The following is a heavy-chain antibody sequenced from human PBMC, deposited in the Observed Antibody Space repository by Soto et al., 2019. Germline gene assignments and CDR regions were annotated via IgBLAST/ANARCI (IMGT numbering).Heavy chain of an antibody. J-gene: IGHJ4*02. CDR3: TRDRIMTDY. V-gene: IGHV3-49*03. CDR2: IRNKASGGTA. CDR1: GFTFGDYS. Sequence: EVQLVESGGGSVQPGRSLRLSCTTSGFTFGDYSMTWFRQAPGKGLEWVSFIRNKASGGTAEYAASVKGRFTVSRDDSKRITYLQMNSLKTEDTGMYYCTRDRIMTDYWGQGTLVTVSS.